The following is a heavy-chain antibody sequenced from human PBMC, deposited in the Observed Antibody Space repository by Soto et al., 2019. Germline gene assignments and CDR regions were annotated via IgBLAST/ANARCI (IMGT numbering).Heavy chain of an antibody. CDR1: GFTFSSYG. V-gene: IGHV3-33*01. D-gene: IGHD3-16*01. Sequence: GGSLRLSCAASGFTFSSYGMHWVCQAPGKGLEWVAVIWYDGSNKYYADSVKGRFTISRDNSKNTLYLQMNSLRAEDTAVYYCVRDYVWGSDPYWGQGTLVTVSS. J-gene: IGHJ4*02. CDR2: IWYDGSNK. CDR3: VRDYVWGSDPY.